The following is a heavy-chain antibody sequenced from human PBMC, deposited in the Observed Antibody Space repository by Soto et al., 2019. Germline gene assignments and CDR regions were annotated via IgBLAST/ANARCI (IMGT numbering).Heavy chain of an antibody. Sequence: GGSLRLSCAASGFTFSSYATSWVRQAPGKGLEWVSAISGSGGSTYYADSVKGRFTISRDNAKNSLHLQMNSLRAEDTAVYYCFSWVAGCDYYYYYMDVWGKGTTVTVSS. CDR2: ISGSGGST. CDR3: FSWVAGCDYYYYYMDV. CDR1: GFTFSSYA. V-gene: IGHV3-23*01. D-gene: IGHD2-15*01. J-gene: IGHJ6*03.